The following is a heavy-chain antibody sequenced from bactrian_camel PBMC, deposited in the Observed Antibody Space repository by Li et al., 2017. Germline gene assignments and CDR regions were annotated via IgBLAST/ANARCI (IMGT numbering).Heavy chain of an antibody. V-gene: IGHV3S55*01. Sequence: HVQLVESGGGSVEAGGSLTLSCVTSGGDPSTTDCMGWFRTGREAVAHINSDGTAEYKNSVKGRFTISKDNAKNTLYLQMNNLKPEDSATYYCAADVCPSRVGLGLRDASWYRYWGQGTQVTVS. J-gene: IGHJ4*01. CDR3: AADVCPSRVGLGLRDASWYRY. D-gene: IGHD6*01. CDR2: INSDGTA. CDR1: GGDPSTTDC.